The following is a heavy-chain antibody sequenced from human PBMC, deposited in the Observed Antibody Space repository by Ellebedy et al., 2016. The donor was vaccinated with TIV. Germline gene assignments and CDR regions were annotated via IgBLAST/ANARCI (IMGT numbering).Heavy chain of an antibody. CDR3: AKGGVPRNY. Sequence: GESLKISXVASGFTFGSFGMYWVRQAPGKELEWVAVISYDGNDKVYADSVKGRFTISRDNSKNTLYLQMNSLRGEDTAVYYCAKGGVPRNYWGQGTLVTVSS. J-gene: IGHJ4*02. CDR2: ISYDGNDK. D-gene: IGHD3-10*01. V-gene: IGHV3-30*18. CDR1: GFTFGSFG.